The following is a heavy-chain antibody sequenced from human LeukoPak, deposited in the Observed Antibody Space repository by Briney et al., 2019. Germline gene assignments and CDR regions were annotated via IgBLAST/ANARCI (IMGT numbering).Heavy chain of an antibody. CDR3: ARPYSSGWTALEAFDI. CDR1: GFTFSSYW. CDR2: INSDGSST. D-gene: IGHD6-19*01. Sequence: GGSLRLSCAASGFTFSSYWMHWVRQAPGRGLVWVSRINSDGSSTSYADSVKGRFTISRDNAKNTLYLQMNSLRAEDTAVYYCARPYSSGWTALEAFDIWGQGTMVTVSS. V-gene: IGHV3-74*01. J-gene: IGHJ3*02.